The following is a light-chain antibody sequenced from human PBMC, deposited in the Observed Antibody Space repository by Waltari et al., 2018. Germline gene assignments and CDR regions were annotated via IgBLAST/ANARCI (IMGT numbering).Light chain of an antibody. J-gene: IGKJ1*01. Sequence: DIVMTQSPDSLAVSLGERATINCKSSQSVLYSSNNKNYLAWYHQKPGQTPKLLIYWASTRESGVPDRFSGSGSETDFTLTISSLQAEDVAVYYCQQYLSTPPTFGQGTKVEIK. V-gene: IGKV4-1*01. CDR2: WAS. CDR1: QSVLYSSNNKNY. CDR3: QQYLSTPPT.